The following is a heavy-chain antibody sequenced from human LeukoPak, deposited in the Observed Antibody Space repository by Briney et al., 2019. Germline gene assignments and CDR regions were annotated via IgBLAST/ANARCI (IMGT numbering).Heavy chain of an antibody. D-gene: IGHD1-26*01. J-gene: IGHJ4*02. CDR1: GFTFSSYA. CDR3: ARGSGWELLRGWFDY. V-gene: IGHV3-30*04. Sequence: GGSLRLSCAASGFTFSSYAMHWVRQAPGKGLEWVAVISYDGSNKYYADSVKGRFTISRDNSKNTLYLQMNSLRAEDTAVYYCARGSGWELLRGWFDYWGQGTLVTVSS. CDR2: ISYDGSNK.